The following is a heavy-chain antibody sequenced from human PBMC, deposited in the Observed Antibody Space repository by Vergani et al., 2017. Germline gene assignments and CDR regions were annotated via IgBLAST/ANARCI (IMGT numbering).Heavy chain of an antibody. D-gene: IGHD4-23*01. V-gene: IGHV3-21*01. Sequence: EVQLVESGGGLVKPGGSLRLSCAASGFTFSSYSMNGVRRAPGKGREWVSSISSSSTYIYYAGAVKGRCTISRDHAKNSLYRQINSLRAEDTAVYYCSTPGYGGNFPPYYWGQGTLVTVSS. J-gene: IGHJ4*02. CDR2: ISSSSTYI. CDR3: STPGYGGNFPPYY. CDR1: GFTFSSYS.